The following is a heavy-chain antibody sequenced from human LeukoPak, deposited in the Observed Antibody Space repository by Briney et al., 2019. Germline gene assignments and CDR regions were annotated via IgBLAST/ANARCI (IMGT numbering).Heavy chain of an antibody. CDR1: GGSISSGSYY. J-gene: IGHJ4*02. CDR3: ARVRYGFYGSGRGRYYFDY. CDR2: IYTSGST. V-gene: IGHV4-61*02. Sequence: SQTLSLTCTVSGGSISSGSYYWSSIRQPAGKGLEWIGRIYTSGSTNYNPSLKSRVTISVDTSKNQFSLKMSSVTAADTAVYYCARVRYGFYGSGRGRYYFDYWGQGTLVTVSS. D-gene: IGHD3-10*01.